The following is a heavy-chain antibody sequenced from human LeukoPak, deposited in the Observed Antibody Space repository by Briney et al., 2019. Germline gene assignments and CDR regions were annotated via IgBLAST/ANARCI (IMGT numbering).Heavy chain of an antibody. CDR1: GFTFSGYN. CDR3: ARGQLTGDDELFDY. V-gene: IGHV3-21*01. CDR2: ISRTSTDI. D-gene: IGHD7-27*01. Sequence: GGSLRLSCAASGFTFSGYNVNWVRQAPGKGLEWVSSISRTSTDIHYADSVKGRFTISRDNSKNTLYLQMNSLRAEDTAVYYCARGQLTGDDELFDYWGQGTLVTVSS. J-gene: IGHJ4*02.